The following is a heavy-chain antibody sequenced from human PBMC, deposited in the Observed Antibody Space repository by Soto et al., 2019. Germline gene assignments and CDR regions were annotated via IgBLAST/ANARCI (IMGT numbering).Heavy chain of an antibody. D-gene: IGHD6-13*01. CDR1: GFSLSTSGVG. CDR2: IYWDDDK. J-gene: IGHJ4*02. V-gene: IGHV2-5*02. Sequence: QITLKESGPTLVKPTQTLTLTCTFSGFSLSTSGVGVGWIRQPPGKALEWLALIYWDDDKRYSPSLKSRLTITKDTSKNHRVLTIATMVPMDITTYDCAHSSVAYSSTWYYFDDWGQGTLVTVSS. CDR3: AHSSVAYSSTWYYFDD.